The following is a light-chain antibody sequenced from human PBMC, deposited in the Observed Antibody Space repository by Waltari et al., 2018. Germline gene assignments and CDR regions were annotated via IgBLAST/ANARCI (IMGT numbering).Light chain of an antibody. V-gene: IGLV2-14*03. CDR3: SSYISSDTLEL. J-gene: IGLJ2*01. CDR1: SSDVGGSNY. CDR2: DVS. Sequence: HSALTQPASVSGSPVPSITISCTGTSSDVGGSNYVSWYQQHPGKAPKLMIYDVSKRPSGVSNRFSGSKSGNTASLTISGLQAEDEADYYCSSYISSDTLELFGGGTSLTVL.